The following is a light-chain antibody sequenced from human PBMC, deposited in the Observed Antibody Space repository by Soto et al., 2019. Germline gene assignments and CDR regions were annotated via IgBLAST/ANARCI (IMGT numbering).Light chain of an antibody. V-gene: IGKV1-39*01. CDR1: QSISSY. CDR3: QQYNSFSWT. J-gene: IGKJ1*01. Sequence: DIQMTQSPSSLSASVGDRVTITRRASQSISSYLNWYQQKPGKAPKLLIYAASSLQSGVPSRFSGSGSGTDFTLTISSLQPDDFATYYCQQYNSFSWTFGQGTKVDIK. CDR2: AAS.